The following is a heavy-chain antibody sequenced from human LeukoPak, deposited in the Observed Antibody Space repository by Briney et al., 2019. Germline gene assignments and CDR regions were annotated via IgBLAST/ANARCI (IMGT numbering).Heavy chain of an antibody. V-gene: IGHV4-59*01. CDR1: GGSISSYY. CDR3: ASTSKGHPYGDSNWFDP. D-gene: IGHD4-17*01. J-gene: IGHJ5*02. CDR2: IYYSGST. Sequence: SETLSLTCTVSGGSISSYYWSWIRQPPGKGLELIGYIYYSGSTNYNPSLTSRVTISVDTSKNQFSLKLSSVTAADTAVYYCASTSKGHPYGDSNWFDPWGQGTLVTVSS.